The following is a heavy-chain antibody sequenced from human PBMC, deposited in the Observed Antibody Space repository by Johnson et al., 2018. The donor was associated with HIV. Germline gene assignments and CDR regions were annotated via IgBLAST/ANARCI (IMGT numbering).Heavy chain of an antibody. CDR3: AKPLVGATRDDAFDV. D-gene: IGHD1-26*01. J-gene: IGHJ3*01. V-gene: IGHV3-33*06. Sequence: VQLVESGGGVVQPGRSLRLSCAASGFNFSSYGMHWVRQAPGKGLEWVAVIWYDGSNKYYADSMEGRFTISRDNSKSTLYLQMNSLRVEDTAVYYCAKPLVGATRDDAFDVWGQGTMVTVSS. CDR1: GFNFSSYG. CDR2: IWYDGSNK.